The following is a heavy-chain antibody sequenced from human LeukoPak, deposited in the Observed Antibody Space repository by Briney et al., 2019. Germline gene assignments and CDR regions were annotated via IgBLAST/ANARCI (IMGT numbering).Heavy chain of an antibody. V-gene: IGHV1-2*04. CDR1: GGTFSSYA. Sequence: GSSVKVSCKASGGTFSSYAISWVRQAPGQGLEWMGWIHPNSGGTNYAQRFHDWVTMTRDTSTRTAYMELRLRSDDTAVYYCARGMDLLGLYYFDYWGQGTLVSVSS. D-gene: IGHD1-26*01. CDR3: ARGMDLLGLYYFDY. J-gene: IGHJ4*02. CDR2: IHPNSGGT.